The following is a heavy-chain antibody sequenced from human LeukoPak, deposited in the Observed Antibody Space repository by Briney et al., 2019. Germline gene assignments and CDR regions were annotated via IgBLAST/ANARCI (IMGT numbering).Heavy chain of an antibody. J-gene: IGHJ3*02. V-gene: IGHV4-59*08. CDR3: ARRGYFDWLEDAFDI. Sequence: PSETLSLTCTVSGGSISSYYWSWIRQPPGKGLEWIGYIYYSGSTNYNPSLKSRVTISVDTSKNQFSLKLSSVTAADTAVYYCARRGYFDWLEDAFDIWGQGTMVTVSS. D-gene: IGHD3-9*01. CDR2: IYYSGST. CDR1: GGSISSYY.